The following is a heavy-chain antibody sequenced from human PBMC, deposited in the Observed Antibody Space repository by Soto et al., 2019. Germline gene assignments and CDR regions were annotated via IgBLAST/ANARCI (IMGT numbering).Heavy chain of an antibody. CDR2: IHHSGST. CDR3: ARGVAARLSDYYYGMAV. V-gene: IGHV4-34*01. Sequence: SETLSLRYAVDGGSFSGYYGSGIRQKXVKGLEWIGEIHHSGSTNANPSLKSRVTIAVDTSNNQFSLKLSSVTAAATAVYYCARGVAARLSDYYYGMAVSGQGTTVTVSS. D-gene: IGHD6-6*01. CDR1: GGSFSGYY. J-gene: IGHJ6*02.